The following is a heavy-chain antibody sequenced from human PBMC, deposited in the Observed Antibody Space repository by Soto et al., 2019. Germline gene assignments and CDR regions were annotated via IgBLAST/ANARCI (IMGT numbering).Heavy chain of an antibody. J-gene: IGHJ1*01. Sequence: GASVKVSCKASGYTFTSYTISWVRQAPGQGLEWMGRIILILGIANYAQKFQGRVTITADKSTSTAYMELSSLRSEDTAVYYCASKSPRGRIAVAGYDNEYFQHWGQGTLVTVSS. CDR2: IILILGIA. CDR1: GYTFTSYT. V-gene: IGHV1-69*02. D-gene: IGHD6-19*01. CDR3: ASKSPRGRIAVAGYDNEYFQH.